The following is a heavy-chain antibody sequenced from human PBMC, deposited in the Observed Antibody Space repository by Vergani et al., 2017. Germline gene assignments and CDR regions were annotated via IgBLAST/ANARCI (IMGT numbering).Heavy chain of an antibody. J-gene: IGHJ4*02. V-gene: IGHV4-4*03. CDR1: GDSISSNNC. CDR3: ATIGYRRWGYYFDY. Sequence: QVQLQQWGAGLLKPPGTLSLTCAVSGDSISSNNCWTWVRQPPGKGLEWIGEICHTEDTKYSPSLKSRVTVSVDESRNLFSLRLNSVTAADTAVYYCATIGYRRWGYYFDYWGQGILVTGSS. CDR2: ICHTEDT. D-gene: IGHD2-2*02.